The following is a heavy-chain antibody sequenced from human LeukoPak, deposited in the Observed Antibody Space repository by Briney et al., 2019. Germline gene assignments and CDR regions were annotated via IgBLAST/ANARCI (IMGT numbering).Heavy chain of an antibody. J-gene: IGHJ4*02. V-gene: IGHV3-7*01. CDR3: ARIGYSSSCFDY. CDR1: GFIFNKYW. D-gene: IGHD6-13*01. CDR2: MKQDGSVT. Sequence: GGSLRLSCAGYGFIFNKYWMSWVRQAPGKRLEWVANMKQDGSVTYYADPVKGRFTISRDNAQNLVYLQMNSVRAEDTAVYYCARIGYSSSCFDYWGQGTPVTVSS.